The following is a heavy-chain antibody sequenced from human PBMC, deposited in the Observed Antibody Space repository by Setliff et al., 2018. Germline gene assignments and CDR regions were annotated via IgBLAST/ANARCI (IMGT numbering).Heavy chain of an antibody. Sequence: RASVKVSCKAFGYTFAKYGFSWVRQAPGQGLEWMGWISPYSGESNYAQKFQDRLTVTADTSTKTTYMELRSLTSDDTAVYFCTRSRGPRVVLAADFDFWGQGTLVTVSS. CDR3: TRSRGPRVVLAADFDF. CDR2: ISPYSGES. V-gene: IGHV1-18*01. CDR1: GYTFAKYG. D-gene: IGHD3-16*01. J-gene: IGHJ4*02.